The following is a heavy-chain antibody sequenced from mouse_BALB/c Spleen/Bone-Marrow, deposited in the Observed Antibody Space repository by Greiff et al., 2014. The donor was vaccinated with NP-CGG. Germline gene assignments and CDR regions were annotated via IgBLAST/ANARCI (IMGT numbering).Heavy chain of an antibody. J-gene: IGHJ3*01. CDR1: GFNIKDTY. CDR3: ARPEGHYGAAWFAY. Sequence: EVQLQQSGAELVKPGASVKLSCAASGFNIKDTYIHWVKQRPEQGLEWIGRICPADDNTKYDPKFQGKATITADTSSNTAYLQLIGLASEDTAVCYCARPEGHYGAAWFAYWGQGTLIPVPA. CDR2: ICPADDNT. D-gene: IGHD1-2*01. V-gene: IGHV14-3*02.